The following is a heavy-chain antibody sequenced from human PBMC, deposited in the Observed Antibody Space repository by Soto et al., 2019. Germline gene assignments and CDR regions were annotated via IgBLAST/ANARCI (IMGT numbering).Heavy chain of an antibody. CDR2: SYYSGST. D-gene: IGHD3-10*01. Sequence: QVQLQESGPGLVKPSQTLSLTCTVSGGSISSVGYYWSWIRQHPGKGLEWIGYSYYSGSTYYNPSLKSRVTISGDTSKNQFPLKLSSVTAADTAVYYCARVELWFGELFPMNWFDPWGQGTLVTVSS. CDR3: ARVELWFGELFPMNWFDP. V-gene: IGHV4-31*03. CDR1: GGSISSVGYY. J-gene: IGHJ5*02.